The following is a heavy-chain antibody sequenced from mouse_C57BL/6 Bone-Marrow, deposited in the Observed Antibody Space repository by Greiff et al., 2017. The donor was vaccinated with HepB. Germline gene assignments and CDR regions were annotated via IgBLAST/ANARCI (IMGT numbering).Heavy chain of an antibody. V-gene: IGHV1-63*01. CDR3: ASSDGDYAMDY. J-gene: IGHJ4*01. CDR1: GYTFTNYW. CDR2: IYPGGGYT. Sequence: VQLQQSGAELVRPGTSVKMSCKASGYTFTNYWIGWAKQRPGHGLEWIGDIYPGGGYTNYNEKFKGKATLTADKSSSTAYMQFSSLTSEDSAIYYCASSDGDYAMDYWGQGTSVTVSS.